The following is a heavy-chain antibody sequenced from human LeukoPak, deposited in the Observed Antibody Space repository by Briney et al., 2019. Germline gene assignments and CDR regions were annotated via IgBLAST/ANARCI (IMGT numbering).Heavy chain of an antibody. V-gene: IGHV3-7*01. CDR3: ARDKLSGAWTGSVFDH. Sequence: GGSLRLSCATSGFTFSSYWMSWVRQAPGRGLEWVAHINEDGSQRNYVDSVKGRITIARDNAKNSLYLQMNSLTAEDTAVYYCARDKLSGAWTGSVFDHWGQGTLVTVSS. D-gene: IGHD1-1*01. CDR2: INEDGSQR. J-gene: IGHJ4*02. CDR1: GFTFSSYW.